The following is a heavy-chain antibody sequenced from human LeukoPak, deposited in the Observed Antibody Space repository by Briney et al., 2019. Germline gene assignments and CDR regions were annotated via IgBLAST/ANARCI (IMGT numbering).Heavy chain of an antibody. Sequence: GASVKVSCKASGGTFSSYAISWVRQAPGQGLEWMGRIIPIFGTANYAQKFQGRVTITTDESTSTAYMELSSLRSEGTAVYYCARAWADYYDSSGYSNWGQGTLVTVSS. CDR3: ARAWADYYDSSGYSN. CDR1: GGTFSSYA. CDR2: IIPIFGTA. J-gene: IGHJ4*02. D-gene: IGHD3-22*01. V-gene: IGHV1-69*05.